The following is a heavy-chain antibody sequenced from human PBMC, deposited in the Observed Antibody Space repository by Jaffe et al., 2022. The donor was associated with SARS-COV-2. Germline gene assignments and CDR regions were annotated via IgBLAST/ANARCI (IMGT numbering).Heavy chain of an antibody. CDR2: ISSNGGST. D-gene: IGHD3-9*01. CDR1: GFTFSSYA. V-gene: IGHV3-64*01. Sequence: EVQLVESGGGLVQPGGSLRLSCAASGFTFSSYAMHWVRQAPGKGLEYVSAISSNGGSTYYANSVKGRFTISRDNSKNTLYLQMGSLRAEDMAVYYCARRYFDPFTGSQYYFDYWGQGTLVTVSS. J-gene: IGHJ4*02. CDR3: ARRYFDPFTGSQYYFDY.